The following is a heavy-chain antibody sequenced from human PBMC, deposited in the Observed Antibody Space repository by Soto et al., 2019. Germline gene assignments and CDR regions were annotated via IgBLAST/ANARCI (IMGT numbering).Heavy chain of an antibody. J-gene: IGHJ3*02. Sequence: PGESLKISCRGSGYDFTNYWINWVRQMPGKGLEWMGRIDPSDSYTNYGPSFQGHVAISVDKSINTAYLQWSSLAASDTAMYYCARALKDTVMAHHAFDIWGQGTMVTVSS. V-gene: IGHV5-10-1*01. CDR2: IDPSDSYT. D-gene: IGHD5-18*01. CDR1: GYDFTNYW. CDR3: ARALKDTVMAHHAFDI.